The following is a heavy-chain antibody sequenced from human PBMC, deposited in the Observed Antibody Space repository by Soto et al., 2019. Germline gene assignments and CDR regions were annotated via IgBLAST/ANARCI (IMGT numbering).Heavy chain of an antibody. CDR1: GDSIKGYC. D-gene: IGHD3-22*01. V-gene: IGHV4-59*01. Sequence: SETLALTCTVSGDSIKGYCWSWIRQPPGKGLEWLGYIYYRGRTDYNPSLRSRVTISADTSKNHFSLTLSSVTAADTAIYYCAREGYYDTSGYPRYFYFGMDVWGQGTTVTVSS. J-gene: IGHJ6*02. CDR2: IYYRGRT. CDR3: AREGYYDTSGYPRYFYFGMDV.